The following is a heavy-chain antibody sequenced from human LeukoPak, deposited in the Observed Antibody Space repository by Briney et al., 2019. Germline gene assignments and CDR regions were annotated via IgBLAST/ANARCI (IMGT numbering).Heavy chain of an antibody. D-gene: IGHD3-9*01. Sequence: GGSLRLSCAASGFTFSSYWMSWVRQAPGKGLEWVADIKQDGSEKYYVDSVKGRFTISRDNAKNSLYLQMNSLRAEDTAVYYCARAHYDILTGYYRLIDYWGQGTLVTVSS. J-gene: IGHJ4*02. CDR3: ARAHYDILTGYYRLIDY. CDR2: IKQDGSEK. CDR1: GFTFSSYW. V-gene: IGHV3-7*01.